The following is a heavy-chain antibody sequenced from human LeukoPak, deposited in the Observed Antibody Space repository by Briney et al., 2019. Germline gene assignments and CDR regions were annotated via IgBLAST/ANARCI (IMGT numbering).Heavy chain of an antibody. CDR2: IYYSGST. Sequence: SETLSLTCTVSGGSISSSSYYWGWIRQPPGKGLEWIGRIYYSGSTYYNPSLKSRVTISVDTSKNQFSLKLSSVTAADTAVYYCARAYSSGWPYYYYYMDVWGKGTTVTVSS. J-gene: IGHJ6*03. D-gene: IGHD6-19*01. CDR3: ARAYSSGWPYYYYYMDV. V-gene: IGHV4-39*01. CDR1: GGSISSSSYY.